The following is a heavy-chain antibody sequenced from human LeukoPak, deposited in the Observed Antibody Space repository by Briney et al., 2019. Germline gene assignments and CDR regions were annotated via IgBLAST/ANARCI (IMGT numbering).Heavy chain of an antibody. J-gene: IGHJ3*02. CDR2: IYYSGST. Sequence: SETLSLTCTVSGGSISSSSYYWGWIRQPPGKGLEWIGSIYYSGSTYYNPSLKSRVTISVDTSKNQFSLKLSSVTAADTAVYYCARHGGVMVGPHSAFDMWGQGTMVTVSS. D-gene: IGHD3-16*01. CDR3: ARHGGVMVGPHSAFDM. V-gene: IGHV4-39*01. CDR1: GGSISSSSYY.